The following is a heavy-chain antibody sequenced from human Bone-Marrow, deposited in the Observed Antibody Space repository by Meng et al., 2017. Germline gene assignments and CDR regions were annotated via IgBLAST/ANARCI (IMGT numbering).Heavy chain of an antibody. CDR2: ISAYNGNT. D-gene: IGHD5-18*01. CDR3: ARTIGYSYGYGLGTIAFDI. J-gene: IGHJ3*02. V-gene: IGHV1-18*01. CDR1: GYTFTSYG. Sequence: ASVKVSCKASGYTFTSYGISWVRQAPGQGREWMGWISAYNGNTNYAQKLQGRVTMTTDTSTSTAYMELRSLRSDDTAVYYCARTIGYSYGYGLGTIAFDIWGQGTMVTVSS.